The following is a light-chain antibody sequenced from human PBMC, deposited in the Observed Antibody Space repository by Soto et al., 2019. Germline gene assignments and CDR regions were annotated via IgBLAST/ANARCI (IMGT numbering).Light chain of an antibody. J-gene: IGLJ1*01. CDR3: SSYTATNTYV. V-gene: IGLV2-14*01. CDR2: EVS. Sequence: QSVLTQPASVSGSPGQSITISCTGTSSDIGGYDYVSWYQQHPGKAPKLMIYEVSNRPSGISNRFSGSKSGSTASLTISGLLAEDEADYYCSSYTATNTYVFGTGTKVTVL. CDR1: SSDIGGYDY.